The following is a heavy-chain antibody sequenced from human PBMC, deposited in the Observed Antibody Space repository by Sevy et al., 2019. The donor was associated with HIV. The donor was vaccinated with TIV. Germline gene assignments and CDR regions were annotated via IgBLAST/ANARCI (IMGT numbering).Heavy chain of an antibody. CDR1: GLTFSDYY. CDR3: ARVENLEWSPNSPDYFDY. Sequence: GGSLRLSCAASGLTFSDYYMTWIRQAPGKGLEWVSYISSSGSTISNADFVKGRFTISRDNAKNSLFLQMNSLRAEDTAVYYCARVENLEWSPNSPDYFDYWGQGTLVTVSS. J-gene: IGHJ4*02. CDR2: ISSSGSTI. D-gene: IGHD3-3*01. V-gene: IGHV3-11*01.